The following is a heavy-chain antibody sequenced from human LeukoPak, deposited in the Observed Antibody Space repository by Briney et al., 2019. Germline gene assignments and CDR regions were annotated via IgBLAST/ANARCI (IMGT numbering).Heavy chain of an antibody. D-gene: IGHD3-9*01. CDR2: SYYTGST. Sequence: PSETLSLTCTVSDGSISSYYWSWIRQPPGKGLEWIGYSYYTGSTTYNPSLKTRVTISVDTSKNQFSLKLTSLTAADTAVYYCARGFTISPDYWGQGTLVTVSS. J-gene: IGHJ4*02. CDR1: DGSISSYY. V-gene: IGHV4-59*01. CDR3: ARGFTISPDY.